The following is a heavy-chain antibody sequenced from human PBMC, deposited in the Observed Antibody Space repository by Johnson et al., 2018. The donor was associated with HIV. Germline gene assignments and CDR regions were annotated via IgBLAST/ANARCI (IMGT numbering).Heavy chain of an antibody. CDR3: ATNRGGAFDL. CDR2: ISYDGSNK. V-gene: IGHV3-30*14. CDR1: GFTFSSYA. D-gene: IGHD2/OR15-2a*01. J-gene: IGHJ3*01. Sequence: QMQLVESGGGVVQPGRSPRLSCAASGFTFSSYAMHWVRQAPGKGLEWVAVISYDGSNKYYADSVKGRFTISRDNSKNTLYLQMNSLRAEETGVYYCATNRGGAFDLWGQGTIVTVSS.